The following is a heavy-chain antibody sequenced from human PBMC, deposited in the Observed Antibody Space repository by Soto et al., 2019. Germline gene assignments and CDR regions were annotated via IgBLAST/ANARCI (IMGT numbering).Heavy chain of an antibody. CDR3: AHGSCSSADCYPNPYLNY. CDR2: IYWDDDE. D-gene: IGHD2-2*01. V-gene: IGHV2-5*02. CDR1: GFSLSTTAEG. J-gene: IGHJ4*02. Sequence: QITLKESGPTLVKPTQTLPLTCTFSGFSLSTTAEGVGWIRQPPGKALEWLALIYWDDDERYSPSLKSRLTITKDTSKKLVVLTMTNVDPVDTATYYCAHGSCSSADCYPNPYLNYWSQGILVTVTS.